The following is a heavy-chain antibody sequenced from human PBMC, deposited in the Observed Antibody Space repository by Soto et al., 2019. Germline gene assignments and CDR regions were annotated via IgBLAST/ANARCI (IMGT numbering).Heavy chain of an antibody. CDR3: ARGLASFDS. D-gene: IGHD3-9*01. J-gene: IGHJ4*02. CDR1: GFALGSYA. V-gene: IGHV3-23*01. CDR2: ISGRGDNT. Sequence: EVQLLASGGGLVQPGGSLRLSCAASGFALGSYAMTWVRQAPGKGLEWVSTISGRGDNTYYANSVKGRFTISRDNSKKTLYPQLNSLRAEDTAVYYCARGLASFDSWGQGTLVTVSS.